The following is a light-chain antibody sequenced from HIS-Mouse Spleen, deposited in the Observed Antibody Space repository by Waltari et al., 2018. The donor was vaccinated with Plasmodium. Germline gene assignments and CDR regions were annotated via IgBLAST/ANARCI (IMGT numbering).Light chain of an antibody. V-gene: IGKV3-15*01. CDR3: QQYNNWSFT. CDR2: VAS. CDR1: QSVSSN. Sequence: EIVMTQSPATLSVSPGERANLPCRASQSVSSNLAWYQQKPGQAPRLLIYVASTRATGIPARFSGSGSGTEFTLTISSLQSEDFAVYYCQQYNNWSFTFGPGTKVDIK. J-gene: IGKJ3*01.